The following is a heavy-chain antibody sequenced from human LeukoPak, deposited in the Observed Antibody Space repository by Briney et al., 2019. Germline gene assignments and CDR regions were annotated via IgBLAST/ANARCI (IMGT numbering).Heavy chain of an antibody. V-gene: IGHV3-30*04. D-gene: IGHD6-13*01. J-gene: IGHJ6*02. CDR2: ISYDGSNK. Sequence: GRSLRLSCAASGFTFSSYAMHWVRQAPGKGLEWVAVISYDGSNKYYADSVKGRFTISRDNSKNTLYLQMNSLRAEDTAVYYCARWAAAGTFEDYGMDVWGQGTTVTVS. CDR3: ARWAAAGTFEDYGMDV. CDR1: GFTFSSYA.